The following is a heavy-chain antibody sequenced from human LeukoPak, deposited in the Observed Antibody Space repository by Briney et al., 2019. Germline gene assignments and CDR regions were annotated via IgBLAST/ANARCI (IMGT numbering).Heavy chain of an antibody. Sequence: EASVKVSCKSSGYTFTVYYMHWVRQAPGQGLEWMGWINPNSGGTNYAQKLQGRVTMTTDTSTSTAYMELRSLRSDDTAVYYCARDRGYYYDSSGYRPHKDYYFDYWGQGTLVTVSS. CDR1: GYTFTVYY. V-gene: IGHV1-2*02. J-gene: IGHJ4*02. CDR3: ARDRGYYYDSSGYRPHKDYYFDY. CDR2: INPNSGGT. D-gene: IGHD3-22*01.